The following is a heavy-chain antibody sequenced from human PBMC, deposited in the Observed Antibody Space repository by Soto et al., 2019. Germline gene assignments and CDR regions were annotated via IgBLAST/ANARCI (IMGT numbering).Heavy chain of an antibody. CDR1: GYTFTSYY. D-gene: IGHD2-2*02. Sequence: ALVKVSCKASGYTFTSYYMHWVRQAPGQGLEWMGIINPSGGSTSYAQKFQGRVTMTRDTSTSTVYMELSSLRSEDTAVYYCARGGNGYCSSTSCYKRFDPWGQGTLVTVSS. J-gene: IGHJ5*02. V-gene: IGHV1-46*01. CDR2: INPSGGST. CDR3: ARGGNGYCSSTSCYKRFDP.